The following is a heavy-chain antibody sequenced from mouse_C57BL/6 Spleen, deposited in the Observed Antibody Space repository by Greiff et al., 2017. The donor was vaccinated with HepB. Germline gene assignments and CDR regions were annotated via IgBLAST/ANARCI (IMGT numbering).Heavy chain of an antibody. J-gene: IGHJ3*01. Sequence: VQLQQSGTVLVRPGASVKMSCKTSGYTFTSYWMHWVKQRPGQGLEWIGAIYPGNSDTSYNQKFKGKAKLTAVTSASTAYMELSSLTNEDSAVYYCASYGNYEGAWFAYWGQGTLVTVSA. CDR2: IYPGNSDT. CDR3: ASYGNYEGAWFAY. CDR1: GYTFTSYW. D-gene: IGHD2-1*01. V-gene: IGHV1-5*01.